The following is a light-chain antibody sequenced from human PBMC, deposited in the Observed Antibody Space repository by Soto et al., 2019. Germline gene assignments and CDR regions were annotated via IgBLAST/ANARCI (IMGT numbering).Light chain of an antibody. J-gene: IGLJ1*01. CDR2: DVS. Sequence: QSVLAQPASVSGSPGQAIPISCSGTSSDVGAFNYVSWYQQHPGKAPKLMIYDVSNRPSGVSNRFSGSKSGNTASLTISGLRAEDEADYYCNSYTSNNTYVFGTGTKVTGL. CDR1: SSDVGAFNY. CDR3: NSYTSNNTYV. V-gene: IGLV2-14*03.